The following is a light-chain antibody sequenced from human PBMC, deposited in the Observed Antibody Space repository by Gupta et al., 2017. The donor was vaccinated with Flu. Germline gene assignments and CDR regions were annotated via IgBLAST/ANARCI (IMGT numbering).Light chain of an antibody. CDR3: QTWGTGIRV. CDR2: VDSDGSH. Sequence: QLVLTQSPSASASLGASVKLTCTLTSGHSDYAIAWHQQQPEKGPRYLMKVDSDGSHSKGDGIPDRFSGSSSGAERHLTISSLQSEDEADYYCQTWGTGIRVFGGGTKLTVL. CDR1: SGHSDYA. V-gene: IGLV4-69*01. J-gene: IGLJ3*02.